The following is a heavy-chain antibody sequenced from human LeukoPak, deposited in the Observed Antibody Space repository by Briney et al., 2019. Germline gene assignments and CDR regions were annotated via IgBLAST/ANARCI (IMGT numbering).Heavy chain of an antibody. J-gene: IGHJ6*02. CDR3: AAGGTITPSSYYYYYYGMDV. V-gene: IGHV1-69*13. CDR2: IIPIFGTV. D-gene: IGHD1-14*01. CDR1: GGTFSSYA. Sequence: SVKVSCKASGGTFSSYAISWVRQAPGQGLEWMGEIIPIFGTVNYAQKFQGRVTITADESTSTAYMELSSLRSEDTAVYYCAAGGTITPSSYYYYYYGMDVWGQGTTVTVSS.